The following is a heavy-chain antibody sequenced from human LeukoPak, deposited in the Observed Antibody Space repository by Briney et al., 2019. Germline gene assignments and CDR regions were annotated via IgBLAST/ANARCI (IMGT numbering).Heavy chain of an antibody. D-gene: IGHD3-10*02. CDR2: SDPNSGGT. CDR1: GYTITAYY. Sequence: ASVKVSCKASGYTITAYYMHWVRQAPGQGLEWMGWSDPNSGGTNYAQRFQGRVTMTRDTSINTASMELSRLRSDDTAVYYCARALGSGTYNHWFDPWGQGTLVTVSS. V-gene: IGHV1-2*02. J-gene: IGHJ5*02. CDR3: ARALGSGTYNHWFDP.